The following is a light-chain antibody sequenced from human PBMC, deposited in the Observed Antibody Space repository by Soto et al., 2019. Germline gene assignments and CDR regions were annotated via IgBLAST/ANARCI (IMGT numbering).Light chain of an antibody. Sequence: EIVLTQSPGTLSLSPGERATLSCRASQSVSSSYLAWYQQKPGQAPRLLIYGASSRATGIPDRFSGSGSGTEFTLTISSLQPDDFATYYCQQYNSYWTFGQGTKVHIK. CDR1: QSVSSSY. J-gene: IGKJ1*01. V-gene: IGKV3-20*01. CDR2: GAS. CDR3: QQYNSYWT.